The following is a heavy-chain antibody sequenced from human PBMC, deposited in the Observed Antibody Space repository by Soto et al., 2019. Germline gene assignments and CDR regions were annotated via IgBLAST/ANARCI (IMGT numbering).Heavy chain of an antibody. D-gene: IGHD6-13*01. Sequence: GQSLKISCKGSGDTFTSHWIACVRPMPGKDLELMGLIYPADSDTRYSPSFEAQVTISVDKSISTAYLQWSSLKASDTAMYYCVRPQAKELGTIRGAFDIWGQGTKVTVSS. V-gene: IGHV5-51*01. CDR2: IYPADSDT. J-gene: IGHJ3*02. CDR3: VRPQAKELGTIRGAFDI. CDR1: GDTFTSHW.